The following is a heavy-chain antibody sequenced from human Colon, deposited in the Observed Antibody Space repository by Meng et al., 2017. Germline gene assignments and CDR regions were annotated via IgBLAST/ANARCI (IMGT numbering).Heavy chain of an antibody. Sequence: GPGLVSPSETLALTCNVSGGSVSSASYYWSWIRQPPGKGLEWIGLIHYSGSRNYNPSLKSQVTMSVDTSKNQVSLRLTSVTAADTAVYYCARFYGSGTFEVHDYWGQGTLVTVSS. CDR3: ARFYGSGTFEVHDY. V-gene: IGHV4-61*01. J-gene: IGHJ4*02. CDR2: IHYSGSR. D-gene: IGHD3-10*01. CDR1: GGSVSSASYY.